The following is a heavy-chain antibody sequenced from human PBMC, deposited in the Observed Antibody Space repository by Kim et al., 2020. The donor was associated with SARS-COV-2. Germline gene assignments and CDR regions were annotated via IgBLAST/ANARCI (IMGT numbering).Heavy chain of an antibody. CDR1: GFTFSSFW. J-gene: IGHJ6*02. CDR2: IKPDGSET. Sequence: GGSLRLSCAVSGFTFSSFWMTWGRQAPGKGLEWVADIKPDGSETYYADAVKGRFTISRDNAQKSMYLQMISLRAEDTAVYYCARARIDVWGQGTTVTVSS. D-gene: IGHD2-15*01. V-gene: IGHV3-7*03. CDR3: ARARIDV.